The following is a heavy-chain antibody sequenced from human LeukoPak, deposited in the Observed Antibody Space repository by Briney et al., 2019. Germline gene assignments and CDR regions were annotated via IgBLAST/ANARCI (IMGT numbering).Heavy chain of an antibody. CDR2: INPNSGGT. CDR1: GYTFTGYY. D-gene: IGHD4-17*01. J-gene: IGHJ3*02. CDR3: ARRGGDYGDHYAFDI. V-gene: IGHV1-2*02. Sequence: ASVKVSCKASGYTFTGYYMHWVRQAPGQGLEWMGWINPNSGGTNYAQKFQGRDTMTRDTSISTAYMELSRLRSDDTAVYYCARRGGDYGDHYAFDIWGQGTMVTVSS.